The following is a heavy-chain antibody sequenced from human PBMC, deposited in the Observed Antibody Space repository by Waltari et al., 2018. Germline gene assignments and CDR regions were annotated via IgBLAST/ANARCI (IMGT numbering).Heavy chain of an antibody. D-gene: IGHD4-4*01. CDR2: IYTSGST. Sequence: QVQLQESGPGLVKPSQTLSLTYTVSGGSISSGSYYWSWIRQPAGKGLEWIGRIYTSGSTNYNPSLKSRVTISVDTSKNQFSLKLSSVTAADTAVYYCAREEVTQRAGWFDPWGQGTLVTFSS. CDR3: AREEVTQRAGWFDP. CDR1: GGSISSGSYY. V-gene: IGHV4-61*02. J-gene: IGHJ5*02.